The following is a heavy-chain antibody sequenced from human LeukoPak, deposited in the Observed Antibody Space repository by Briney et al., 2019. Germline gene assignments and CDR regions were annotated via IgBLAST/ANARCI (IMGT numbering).Heavy chain of an antibody. CDR2: ISGSGGST. Sequence: GGSLRLSCAASGFTFSSYAMSWVRQAPGEGLEWVSAISGSGGSTYYADSVKGRFTISRDNSKNTLYLQMNSLRAEDTAVYYCAKARGQQLAFDYWGQGTLVTVSS. CDR3: AKARGQQLAFDY. CDR1: GFTFSSYA. V-gene: IGHV3-23*01. D-gene: IGHD6-13*01. J-gene: IGHJ4*02.